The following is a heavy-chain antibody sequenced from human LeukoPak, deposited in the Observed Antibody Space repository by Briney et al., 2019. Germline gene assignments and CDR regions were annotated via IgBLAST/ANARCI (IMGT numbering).Heavy chain of an antibody. CDR1: GGSFSGYY. J-gene: IGHJ5*02. CDR3: ARGGIAAAGSNWFDP. Sequence: SETLSLTCAVYGGSFSGYYWSWIRQPPGKGLEWIKEINHSGSTNYNPSLKSRVTISVDTSKNQFSLKLSSVTAADTAVYYCARGGIAAAGSNWFDPWGQGTLVTVSS. V-gene: IGHV4-34*01. D-gene: IGHD6-13*01. CDR2: INHSGST.